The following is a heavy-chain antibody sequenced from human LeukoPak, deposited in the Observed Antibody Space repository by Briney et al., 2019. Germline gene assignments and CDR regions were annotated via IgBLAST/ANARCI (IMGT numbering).Heavy chain of an antibody. J-gene: IGHJ5*02. V-gene: IGHV1/OR15-1*04. CDR1: GYIFTDYY. CDR3: AREGRLRLSNWFDP. D-gene: IGHD3-16*01. CDR2: INPNSGGT. Sequence: ASVRVSCKASGYIFTDYYMHWVRQAPGQELGWMGRINPNSGGTNYAQKFQGRVTMTRDTSISTAYMELSRLRSDDTAVYYCAREGRLRLSNWFDPWGQGTLVTVSS.